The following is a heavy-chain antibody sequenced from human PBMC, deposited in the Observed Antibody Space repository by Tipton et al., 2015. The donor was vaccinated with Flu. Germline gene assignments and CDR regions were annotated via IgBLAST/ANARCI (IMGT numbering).Heavy chain of an antibody. D-gene: IGHD5-24*01. V-gene: IGHV4-31*03. CDR3: ARDVDGYNGHDY. Sequence: LRLSCSVSGASIRSGGYYWSWIRQHPGKGLEWLGYIYHSGSTYYNPSLKSRVTISVDTSNNQFSLKLRSVTAADTAVYYCARDVDGYNGHDYWGQGALVTVSS. CDR1: GASIRSGGYY. CDR2: IYHSGST. J-gene: IGHJ4*02.